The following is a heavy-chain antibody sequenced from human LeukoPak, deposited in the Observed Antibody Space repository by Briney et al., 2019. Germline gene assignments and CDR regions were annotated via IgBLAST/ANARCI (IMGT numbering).Heavy chain of an antibody. Sequence: GGSLRLSCAASGFTFSSYAMSWVRQSPGKGLEWVSAISGSAGSTYYADSVKGRFTISRDNSKDTLYLQMNSLRAEDTAVYYCAKSSYSSSSRWFDPWGQGTLVTVSS. V-gene: IGHV3-23*01. D-gene: IGHD6-6*01. CDR3: AKSSYSSSSRWFDP. J-gene: IGHJ5*02. CDR2: ISGSAGST. CDR1: GFTFSSYA.